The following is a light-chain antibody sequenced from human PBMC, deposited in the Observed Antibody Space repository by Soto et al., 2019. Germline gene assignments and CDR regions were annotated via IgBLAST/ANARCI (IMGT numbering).Light chain of an antibody. CDR1: QSVSNKY. J-gene: IGKJ1*01. CDR3: QQYGSVPPWT. Sequence: EIVLTQSPGTLSLSPGERATLSCRASQSVSNKYLAWYQQKPGQAPRLLIYGASSRATGIPDRFSGSGSGTDFTRTISRLEPEDFAVYYCQQYGSVPPWTFGQGTKVEIK. CDR2: GAS. V-gene: IGKV3-20*01.